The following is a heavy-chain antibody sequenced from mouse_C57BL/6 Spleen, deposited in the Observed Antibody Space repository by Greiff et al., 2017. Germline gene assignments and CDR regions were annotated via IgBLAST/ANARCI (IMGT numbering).Heavy chain of an antibody. CDR1: GFTFSSYT. CDR3: ARHPITTVVSYFDY. J-gene: IGHJ2*01. CDR2: ISGGGGNT. D-gene: IGHD1-1*01. V-gene: IGHV5-9*01. Sequence: EVKVEESGGGLVKPGGSLKLSCAASGFTFSSYTMSWVRQTPEKRLEWVATISGGGGNTYYPDSVKGRFTISRDNAKNTLYLQMSSLRSEDTALYYCARHPITTVVSYFDYWGQGTTLTVSS.